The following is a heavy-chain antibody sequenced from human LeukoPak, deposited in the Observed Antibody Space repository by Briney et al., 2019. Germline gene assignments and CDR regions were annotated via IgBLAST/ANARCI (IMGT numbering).Heavy chain of an antibody. V-gene: IGHV3-30*02. CDR1: GSTFSSYG. CDR2: IRYDGSNK. CDR3: AKDRGLRPLPLKYYFDY. J-gene: IGHJ4*02. D-gene: IGHD4-17*01. Sequence: GGSLRLSCAASGSTFSSYGMHWVRQAPGKGLEWVAFIRYDGSNKYYADSVKGRFPISRDNSKNTLYLQMNSLRAEDTAVYYCAKDRGLRPLPLKYYFDYWGQGTLVTVSS.